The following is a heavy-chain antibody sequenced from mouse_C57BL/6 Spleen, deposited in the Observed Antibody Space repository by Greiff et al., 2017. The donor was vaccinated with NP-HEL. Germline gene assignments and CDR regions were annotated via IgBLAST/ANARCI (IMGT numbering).Heavy chain of an antibody. CDR2: ISSGSSTI. CDR1: GFTFSDYG. D-gene: IGHD2-3*01. CDR3: ARGWLLHYYAMDC. J-gene: IGHJ4*01. V-gene: IGHV5-17*01. Sequence: DVLLVESGGGLVKPGGSLKLSCAASGFTFSDYGMHWVRQAPEKGLEWVAYISSGSSTIYYADTVKGRFTISRDNAKNTRFLQMTRLRSEDTAMYYCARGWLLHYYAMDCWGQGTTVTVST.